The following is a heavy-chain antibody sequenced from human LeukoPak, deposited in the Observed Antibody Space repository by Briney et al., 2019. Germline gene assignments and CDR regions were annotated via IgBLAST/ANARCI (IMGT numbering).Heavy chain of an antibody. J-gene: IGHJ6*02. CDR2: IFYSGST. CDR3: ARENYSNYALVHYYYGMDV. Sequence: SETLSLTCTVSGGSISSRSYYWGWLRQPPGKGLEWIASIFYSGSTYHNPSLKSRVTVSVDTSKSQFSLKLSSVTAADTAVYFCARENYSNYALVHYYYGMDVWGQGTTVTVSS. CDR1: GGSISSRSYY. D-gene: IGHD4-11*01. V-gene: IGHV4-39*01.